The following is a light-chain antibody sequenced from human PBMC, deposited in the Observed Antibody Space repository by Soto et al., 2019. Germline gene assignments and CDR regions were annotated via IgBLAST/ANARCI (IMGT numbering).Light chain of an antibody. V-gene: IGLV2-14*01. J-gene: IGLJ3*02. CDR2: DVS. CDR3: NSHTSSSNLV. CDR1: SSDVGGYNF. Sequence: QSALRQPASVSGSPGQSITISCTGTSSDVGGYNFVSWYQQHPGKAPKLLIYDVSNRPSVVSNRFSGSKSGNTASLTISGLQAEDEADYYCNSHTSSSNLVSGGGTKLTVL.